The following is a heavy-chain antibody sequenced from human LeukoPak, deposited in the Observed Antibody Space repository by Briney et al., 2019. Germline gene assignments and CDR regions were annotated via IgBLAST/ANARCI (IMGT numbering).Heavy chain of an antibody. V-gene: IGHV5-51*01. J-gene: IGHJ4*02. D-gene: IGHD3-3*01. CDR2: VYPGTSDT. Sequence: GESLKISCKGSGYSFTNDWIGWVRQMPGKGLEWMGIVYPGTSDTIFSPSFQGQVTISADKSISTAYLQWSSLKASDTAIYYCARRKRGGFDYWGRGTLVTVSS. CDR3: ARRKRGGFDY. CDR1: GYSFTNDW.